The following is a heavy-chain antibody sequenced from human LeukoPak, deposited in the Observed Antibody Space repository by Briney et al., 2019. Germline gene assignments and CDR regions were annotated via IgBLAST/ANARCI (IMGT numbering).Heavy chain of an antibody. J-gene: IGHJ4*02. CDR3: ARVDIRTAFFDY. Sequence: PSETLSLTCTVSGGSINSYYWSWIRQPAGRGLEWIGRIYSSGSTGYNPSLKSRVTMSLDTSKNQFSLNLSSVTAADTAVYYCARVDIRTAFFDYWGQGTLVTVSS. V-gene: IGHV4-4*07. CDR2: IYSSGST. D-gene: IGHD5-12*01. CDR1: GGSINSYY.